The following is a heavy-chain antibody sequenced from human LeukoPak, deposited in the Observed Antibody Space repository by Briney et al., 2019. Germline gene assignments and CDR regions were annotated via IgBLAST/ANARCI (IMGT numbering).Heavy chain of an antibody. CDR3: ARVNTVITIFGVVIIDWFDP. CDR2: IYYSGST. V-gene: IGHV4-39*07. J-gene: IGHJ5*02. Sequence: SSETLSLTCTVSGGSISSSYYWGWIRQPPGKGLEWIGSIYYSGSTYYNPSLKSRVTISVDTSKNQFSLKLSSVTAADTAVYYCARVNTVITIFGVVIIDWFDPWGQGTLVTVSS. D-gene: IGHD3-3*01. CDR1: GGSISSSYY.